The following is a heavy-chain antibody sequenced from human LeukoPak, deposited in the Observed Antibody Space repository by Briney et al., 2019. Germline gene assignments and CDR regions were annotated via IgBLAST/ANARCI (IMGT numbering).Heavy chain of an antibody. CDR3: ARDLAGAVAGIPGN. J-gene: IGHJ4*02. V-gene: IGHV4-34*01. Sequence: PSETLSLTCAVYGGSFSGYYWSWIRQPPGKGLEWIGEINHSGSTNYNPSLKSRVTISKDTSKNQFSLRLTSVTAADTAVYYCARDLAGAVAGIPGNWGQGTLVTVSS. D-gene: IGHD6-19*01. CDR1: GGSFSGYY. CDR2: INHSGST.